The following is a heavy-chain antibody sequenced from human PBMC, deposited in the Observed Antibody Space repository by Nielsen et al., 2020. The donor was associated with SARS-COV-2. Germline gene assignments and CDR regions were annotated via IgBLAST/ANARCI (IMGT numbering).Heavy chain of an antibody. CDR3: ARDYFGDYLDGFDI. CDR1: GDSMSRYY. D-gene: IGHD4-17*01. CDR2: ITNSGNT. V-gene: IGHV4-59*01. Sequence: SETLSLTCTVSGDSMSRYYWTWIRQSPGKGLEWIGYITNSGNTNYSPSLKSRVTISLDTSKHQFSLKVNSMTAADTAVYYCARDYFGDYLDGFDIWGQGTMVTVSS. J-gene: IGHJ3*02.